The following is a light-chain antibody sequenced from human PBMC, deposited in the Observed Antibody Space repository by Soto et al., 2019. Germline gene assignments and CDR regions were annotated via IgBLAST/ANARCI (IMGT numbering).Light chain of an antibody. CDR3: AAWDESLNDYV. Sequence: QSVLTQPPSASGTPGQRVTISCSGSSSNIGVNTVNWYRQLPGTAPKLLVYSYNQRPSGVPDRFSGSKSDTSASLAISGLQPEDEADYYCAAWDESLNDYVFGTGTKVTVL. J-gene: IGLJ1*01. CDR1: SSNIGVNT. V-gene: IGLV1-44*01. CDR2: SYN.